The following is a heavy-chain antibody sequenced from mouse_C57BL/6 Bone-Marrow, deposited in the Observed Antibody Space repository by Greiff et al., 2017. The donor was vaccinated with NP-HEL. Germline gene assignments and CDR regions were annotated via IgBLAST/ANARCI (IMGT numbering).Heavy chain of an antibody. CDR3: EEKLTGPYWYLDF. Sequence: EVKLLESGAELVRPGSSVKMSCKTSGYTFTSYCINWVKQRPGQSLEWIGYIYICNGYTKYNEKFKGKATLTLDTSSSTAYMQLSRLTSEDSAIYCCEEKLTGPYWYLDFLCRGTTVTVSS. CDR2: IYICNGYT. D-gene: IGHD4-1*01. V-gene: IGHV1-58*01. J-gene: IGHJ1*03. CDR1: GYTFTSYC.